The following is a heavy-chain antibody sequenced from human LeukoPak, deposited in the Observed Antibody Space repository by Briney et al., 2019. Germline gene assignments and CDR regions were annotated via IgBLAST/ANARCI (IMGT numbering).Heavy chain of an antibody. CDR3: VRQAGVA. Sequence: PGGSLRLSCAASGFSFSDYWMSWARLAPGRGLEWVAYIKGDESEKIYVASVKGRFIITRDNAKNTLYLQMNGLRADDTAVYYCVRQAGVAWGQGTLVTVSS. D-gene: IGHD2-15*01. CDR2: IKGDESEK. CDR1: GFSFSDYW. J-gene: IGHJ5*02. V-gene: IGHV3-7*01.